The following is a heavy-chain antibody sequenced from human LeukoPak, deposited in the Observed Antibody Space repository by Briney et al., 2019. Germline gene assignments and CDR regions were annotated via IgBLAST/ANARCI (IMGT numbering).Heavy chain of an antibody. CDR1: GFTFSNAW. V-gene: IGHV3-23*01. D-gene: IGHD1-1*01. CDR3: AKDEDWKRLYDAFDI. J-gene: IGHJ3*02. Sequence: GGSLRLSCAASGFTFSNAWMSWVRQAPGKGLEWVSAISGSGGSTYYADSVKGRFTISRDNSKNTLYLQMNSLRAEDTAVYYCAKDEDWKRLYDAFDIWGQGTMVTVSS. CDR2: ISGSGGST.